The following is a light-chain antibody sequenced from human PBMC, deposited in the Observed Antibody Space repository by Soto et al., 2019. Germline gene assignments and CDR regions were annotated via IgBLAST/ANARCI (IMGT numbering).Light chain of an antibody. CDR3: HQYGGSPQT. CDR2: GAS. V-gene: IGKV3-20*01. CDR1: QSVSNY. Sequence: VVTQSPGTLSLSPGERATLSYRASQSVSNYLAWYQRKPGQAPRLLIYGASSRATGIPDRFSGSGSGTDFTLTISRLEPEDFAVYYCHQYGGSPQTFGQGTKVDI. J-gene: IGKJ1*01.